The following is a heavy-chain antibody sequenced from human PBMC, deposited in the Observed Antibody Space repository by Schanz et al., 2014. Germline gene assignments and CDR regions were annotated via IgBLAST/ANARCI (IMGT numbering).Heavy chain of an antibody. Sequence: VQLVESGGGLVQPGGSLRLSRAASGFTFSTYSMHWVRQAPGKGLEWVAFIWSDGSRTYHAESVKGRFTISRDNSKNTVYLQMNSLRAEDTAVYFCASLIGTTSAHFYGMDVWGQGTTVTVSS. CDR1: GFTFSTYS. V-gene: IGHV3-33*08. CDR2: IWSDGSRT. CDR3: ASLIGTTSAHFYGMDV. J-gene: IGHJ6*02. D-gene: IGHD1-7*01.